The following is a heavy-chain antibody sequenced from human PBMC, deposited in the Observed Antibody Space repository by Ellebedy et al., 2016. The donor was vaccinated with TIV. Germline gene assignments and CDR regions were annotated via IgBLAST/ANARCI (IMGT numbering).Heavy chain of an antibody. V-gene: IGHV3-33*01. D-gene: IGHD3-10*01. Sequence: GESLKISXAASGFTFSSYGMHWVRQAPGKGLEWVAVIWYDGSNKYYADSVKGRFTISRDNSKNTLYLQMNSLRAEDTAVYYCARGARGVSYGMDVWGQGTTVTVSS. J-gene: IGHJ6*02. CDR2: IWYDGSNK. CDR3: ARGARGVSYGMDV. CDR1: GFTFSSYG.